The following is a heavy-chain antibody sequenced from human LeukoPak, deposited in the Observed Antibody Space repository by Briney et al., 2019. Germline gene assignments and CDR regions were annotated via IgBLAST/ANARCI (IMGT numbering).Heavy chain of an antibody. CDR2: MDPNNENT. D-gene: IGHD6-25*01. CDR3: ATGGIAAAPPEY. J-gene: IGHJ4*02. CDR1: GYPFTTYD. Sequence: ASVKVSCKASGYPFTTYDINWVRQATGQGLEWMGWMDPNNENTGFAQKFQGRVTITRNTSISTAYMALSSLTSEHPAVYYCATGGIAAAPPEYWGQGPLVTVSS. V-gene: IGHV1-8*03.